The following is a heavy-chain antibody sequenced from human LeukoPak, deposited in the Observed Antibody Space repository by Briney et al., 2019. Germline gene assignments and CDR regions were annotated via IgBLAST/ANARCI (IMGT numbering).Heavy chain of an antibody. Sequence: GGSLRLSCAASGFIFSSYAMHWVRQAPGKGLEYVSVINSNGRNTYYVNSVKGRFTISRDNSKNTLYLQMGSLRPEDTAVYYCAREPALGDLDYWGQGTLVTVSS. J-gene: IGHJ4*02. CDR1: GFIFSSYA. V-gene: IGHV3-64*01. CDR2: INSNGRNT. CDR3: AREPALGDLDY. D-gene: IGHD4-17*01.